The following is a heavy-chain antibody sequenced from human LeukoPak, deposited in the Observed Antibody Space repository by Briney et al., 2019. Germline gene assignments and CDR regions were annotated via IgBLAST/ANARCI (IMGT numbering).Heavy chain of an antibody. J-gene: IGHJ3*02. D-gene: IGHD4-17*01. Sequence: SETLSLTCAVSGDSFSSHYWTWIRQSPGTGLEWIGYISHIGRTNYNPSLKSRVTISIDTSKNQFSMKLRSVTAADTAVYYCARDLVTVTKGFDIWGQGTMVSVSS. CDR2: ISHIGRT. V-gene: IGHV4-59*11. CDR1: GDSFSSHY. CDR3: ARDLVTVTKGFDI.